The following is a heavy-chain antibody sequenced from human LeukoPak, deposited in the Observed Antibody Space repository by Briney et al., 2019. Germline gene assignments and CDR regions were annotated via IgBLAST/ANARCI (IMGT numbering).Heavy chain of an antibody. CDR3: AREVPWVWNFDL. J-gene: IGHJ2*01. V-gene: IGHV4-4*02. D-gene: IGHD1-26*01. CDR1: GGSISSSNW. CDR2: IYYSGST. Sequence: ASGTLSLTCAVSGGSISSSNWWSWVRQPPGKGLEWIGEIYYSGSTYYNPSLKSRVTISVDTSKNQFSLKLNSVTAADTAVYYCAREVPWVWNFDLWGRGTLVTVSS.